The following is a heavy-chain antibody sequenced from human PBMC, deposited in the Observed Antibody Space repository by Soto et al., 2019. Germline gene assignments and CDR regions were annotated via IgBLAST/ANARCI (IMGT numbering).Heavy chain of an antibody. CDR3: AREYTAWPLAYGLDV. V-gene: IGHV3-21*01. J-gene: IGHJ6*02. CDR1: GFTFSTYS. Sequence: AGGSLRLSCVGSGFTFSTYSINWVRQAPGKGLEWVSSISSRSDIYYADSVKGRFTISRDNAKNSVSLQMNSLRAEDTAVCYCAREYTAWPLAYGLDVWGQGTTVTVSS. CDR2: ISSRSDI. D-gene: IGHD2-2*02.